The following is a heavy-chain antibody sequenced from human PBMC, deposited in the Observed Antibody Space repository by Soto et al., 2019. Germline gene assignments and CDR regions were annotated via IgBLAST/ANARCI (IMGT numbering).Heavy chain of an antibody. J-gene: IGHJ6*03. CDR2: IWYDGSNK. CDR1: GFTFSSYG. D-gene: IGHD3-3*01. Sequence: GGSLRFSCAASGFTFSSYGMHWVRQAPGKGLEWVAVIWYDGSNKYYADSVKGRFTISRDNSKNTLYLQMNSLRAEDTAVYYCARDPGWAALERYYYYMDVWGKGTTVTVSS. CDR3: ARDPGWAALERYYYYMDV. V-gene: IGHV3-33*01.